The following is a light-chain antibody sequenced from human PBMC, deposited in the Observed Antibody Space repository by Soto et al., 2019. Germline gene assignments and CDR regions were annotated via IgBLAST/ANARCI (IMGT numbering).Light chain of an antibody. CDR3: QTWGTGMV. CDR2: INSDGSH. J-gene: IGLJ3*02. CDR1: SGRSSYT. Sequence: QLVLTQSPSASASLGASVKLTCTLSSGRSSYTIAWHQQQSGKGPRYLMKINSDGSHTKGGGIPDRFSGSSSGADRYLTISSLQSEDEADYYCQTWGTGMVFGGGTKVTVL. V-gene: IGLV4-69*01.